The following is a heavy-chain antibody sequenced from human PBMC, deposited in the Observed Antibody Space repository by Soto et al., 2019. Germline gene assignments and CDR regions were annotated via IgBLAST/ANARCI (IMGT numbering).Heavy chain of an antibody. D-gene: IGHD3-10*01. V-gene: IGHV3-7*01. Sequence: EVQLVESGGGLVQPGGSLRLSCAVSGFTFGSYWMNWVRLIPGKGLEWVAYIKPDGSATYYVDSVKGRFTISRDNAKNSLYLQMNSLRAEDTAVYYCAKDRGSGGYYYYGMDVWGQGTTVTVSS. CDR3: AKDRGSGGYYYYGMDV. CDR2: IKPDGSAT. J-gene: IGHJ6*02. CDR1: GFTFGSYW.